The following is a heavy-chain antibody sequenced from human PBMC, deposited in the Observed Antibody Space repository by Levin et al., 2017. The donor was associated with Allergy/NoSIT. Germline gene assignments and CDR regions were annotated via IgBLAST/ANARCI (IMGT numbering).Heavy chain of an antibody. Sequence: PSETLSLTCAVSGGSISSGGYSWSWIRQPPGKGLEWIGYIYHSGSTYYNPSLKSRVTISVDRSKNQFSLKLSSVTAADTAVYYCARVWGDGNWDFDYWGQGTLVTVSS. CDR3: ARVWGDGNWDFDY. J-gene: IGHJ4*02. CDR1: GGSISSGGYS. CDR2: IYHSGST. D-gene: IGHD5-24*01. V-gene: IGHV4-30-2*01.